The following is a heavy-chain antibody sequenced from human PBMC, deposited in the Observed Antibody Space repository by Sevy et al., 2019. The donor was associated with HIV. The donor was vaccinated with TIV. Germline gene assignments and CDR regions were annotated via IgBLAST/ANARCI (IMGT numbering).Heavy chain of an antibody. J-gene: IGHJ4*02. CDR2: ISAYNGNT. CDR1: GYTFTSYG. CDR3: ARDRDYYDGSGPDLPFDY. D-gene: IGHD3-22*01. V-gene: IGHV1-18*01. Sequence: ASVKVSCKASGYTFTSYGISWVRQAPGQGLEWMGWISAYNGNTNYAQKLQGRVTMTTDTSTSPAYMELRSLRSDDTAVYYCARDRDYYDGSGPDLPFDYWGQGTLVTVSS.